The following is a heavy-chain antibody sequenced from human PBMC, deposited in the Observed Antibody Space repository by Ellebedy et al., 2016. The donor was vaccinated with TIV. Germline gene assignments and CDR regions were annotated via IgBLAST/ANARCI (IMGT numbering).Heavy chain of an antibody. CDR1: GFTFDDYA. Sequence: SLKISCAASGFTFDDYAMHWVRQAPGKGLEWVSGISWNSGSIGYADSVKGRFTISRDTAKNSLYLQMNSLRAEDTALYYCAKDIGAAAGTGDDAFDIWGQGTMVSVSS. CDR3: AKDIGAAAGTGDDAFDI. V-gene: IGHV3-9*01. CDR2: ISWNSGSI. J-gene: IGHJ3*02. D-gene: IGHD6-13*01.